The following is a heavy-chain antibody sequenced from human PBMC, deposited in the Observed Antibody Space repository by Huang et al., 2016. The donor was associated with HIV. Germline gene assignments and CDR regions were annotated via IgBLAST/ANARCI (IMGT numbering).Heavy chain of an antibody. CDR2: IRTDGGET. D-gene: IGHD4-17*01. CDR1: GFTFGHYW. J-gene: IGHJ4*02. Sequence: MVESGGGLVQPGGSLRLSCSASGFTFGHYWMTWVRQAPGKGLQWLTNIRTDGGETYYAAAVMGRCTTSRDNARNSVYLQMDNLRVDDTAVYYCGRASAYREYGADFWGQGTLVTVSS. V-gene: IGHV3-7*04. CDR3: GRASAYREYGADF.